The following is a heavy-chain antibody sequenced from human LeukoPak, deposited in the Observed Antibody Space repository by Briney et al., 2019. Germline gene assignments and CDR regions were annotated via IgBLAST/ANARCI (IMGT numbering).Heavy chain of an antibody. D-gene: IGHD1-26*01. CDR1: GYTFTHHG. CDR3: ARGGSYREYYFDY. Sequence: ASVKVSCKASGYTFTHHGISWVRQAPGQGLEWMGWISCYNGDTIYAQNVQGRVTMTTDTSTSTAYMELRSLRSDDTAVYYCARGGSYREYYFDYWGQGTLVTVSS. CDR2: ISCYNGDT. V-gene: IGHV1-18*01. J-gene: IGHJ4*02.